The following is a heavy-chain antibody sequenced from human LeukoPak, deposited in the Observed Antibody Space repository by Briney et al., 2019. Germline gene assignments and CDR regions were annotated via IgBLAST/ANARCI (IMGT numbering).Heavy chain of an antibody. Sequence: ALVKVSCKASGYTFTGYYMHWVRQAPGQGIEWMGWINPNSGGTNYAQKFQGRVTMTRDTSTSTVYMELSSLRSEDTAVYYCARQTTFGMDVWGQGTTVTVSS. CDR3: ARQTTFGMDV. J-gene: IGHJ6*02. D-gene: IGHD4-17*01. V-gene: IGHV1-2*02. CDR2: INPNSGGT. CDR1: GYTFTGYY.